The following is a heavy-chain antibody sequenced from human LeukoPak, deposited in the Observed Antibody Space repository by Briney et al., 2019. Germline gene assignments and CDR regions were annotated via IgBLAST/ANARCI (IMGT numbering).Heavy chain of an antibody. J-gene: IGHJ4*02. CDR2: IRYDGSNK. CDR3: AKDRRDSSSWYYSPYFDY. D-gene: IGHD6-13*01. CDR1: GFTFTSYG. Sequence: GGSLRLSCAASGFTFTSYGMHWVRQAPGKGLEWVAFIRYDGSNKYYADSVKGRFTISRDNSKNTLYLQMNSLRAEDTAVYYCAKDRRDSSSWYYSPYFDYWGQGTLVTVSS. V-gene: IGHV3-30*02.